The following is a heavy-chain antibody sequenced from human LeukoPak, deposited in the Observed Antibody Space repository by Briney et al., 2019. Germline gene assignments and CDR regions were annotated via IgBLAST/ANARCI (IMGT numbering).Heavy chain of an antibody. J-gene: IGHJ4*02. Sequence: GGSLRLSCAASGFTVGTKYMNWVRQAPGKGLEWVSSISSSSSYIYYADSVKGRFTISRDNAKNSLYLQMNSLRAEDTAVYYCARAAYSYGPRGFDYWGQGILVTVSS. CDR3: ARAAYSYGPRGFDY. CDR2: ISSSSSYI. D-gene: IGHD3-16*01. V-gene: IGHV3-21*01. CDR1: GFTVGTKY.